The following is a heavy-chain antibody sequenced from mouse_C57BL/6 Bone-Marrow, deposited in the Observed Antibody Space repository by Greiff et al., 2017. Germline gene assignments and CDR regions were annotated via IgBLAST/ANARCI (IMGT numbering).Heavy chain of an antibody. CDR2: IDPSDSYT. Sequence: QVQLQQPGAELVMPGASVKLSCKASGYTFTSYWMHWVKQRPGQGLKWIGEIDPSDSYTNYNQKFKGKSTLTVDKSSSTAYMQLSSLTSEDSAVYYCAAIYYDYLFAYWGQGTLVTVSA. D-gene: IGHD2-4*01. J-gene: IGHJ3*01. V-gene: IGHV1-69*01. CDR1: GYTFTSYW. CDR3: AAIYYDYLFAY.